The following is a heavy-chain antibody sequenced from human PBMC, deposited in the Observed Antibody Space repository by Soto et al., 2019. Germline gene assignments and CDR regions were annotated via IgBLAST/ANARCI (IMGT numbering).Heavy chain of an antibody. CDR2: INHSGST. V-gene: IGHV4-34*01. CDR3: ARDRYVVPAARVHWFDP. D-gene: IGHD2-2*01. Sequence: QVQLQQWGAGLLKPSETLSLTCAVYGGSFSGYYWSWIRQPPGKGLEWIGEINHSGSTNYNPSLKSRVTISVDTSKNQFSLKLSSVTAADTAVYYCARDRYVVPAARVHWFDPWGQGSLVPVSS. CDR1: GGSFSGYY. J-gene: IGHJ5*02.